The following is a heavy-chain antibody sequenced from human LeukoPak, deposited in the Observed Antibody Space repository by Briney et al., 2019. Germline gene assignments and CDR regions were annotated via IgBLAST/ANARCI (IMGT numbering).Heavy chain of an antibody. CDR3: ARDDPSDAFDI. Sequence: SETLSLTCTVSGGSISSYYWSCIRQPPGKGLEWIGYIYYSGSTNYNPSLKSRVTISVDTSKNQFSLKLSSVTAADTAVYYCARDDPSDAFDIWGQGTMVTVSS. CDR1: GGSISSYY. V-gene: IGHV4-59*01. CDR2: IYYSGST. J-gene: IGHJ3*02.